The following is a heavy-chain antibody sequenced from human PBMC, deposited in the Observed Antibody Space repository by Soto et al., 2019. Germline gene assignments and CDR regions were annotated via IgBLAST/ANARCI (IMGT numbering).Heavy chain of an antibody. V-gene: IGHV1-8*01. Sequence: GASVKVSCKASGYTFTNYDINWVRQATGQGLEWMGWMNPNSGSTGYAQKFQGRVTMTRNTSMSTASMELSSLRSEDTAVYYCARGPMSCTSSSCPYFFDYWAQGTLVTVSS. CDR2: MNPNSGST. D-gene: IGHD2-2*01. CDR3: ARGPMSCTSSSCPYFFDY. J-gene: IGHJ4*02. CDR1: GYTFTNYD.